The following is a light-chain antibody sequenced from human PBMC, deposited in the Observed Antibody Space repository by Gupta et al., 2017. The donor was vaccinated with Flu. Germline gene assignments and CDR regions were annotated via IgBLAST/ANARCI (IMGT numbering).Light chain of an antibody. Sequence: EMTQSPSTLSLPPGERATLSCRTSQSVSSFYLSGYQQKAGQVPRLLIYSASNRATGIPDRCISRRSGTEYSLMISRLDPEDSSVYYCQQYDTTPTRTFGRGTKVEIK. V-gene: IGKV3-20*01. J-gene: IGKJ1*01. CDR3: QQYDTTPTRT. CDR1: QSVSSFY. CDR2: SAS.